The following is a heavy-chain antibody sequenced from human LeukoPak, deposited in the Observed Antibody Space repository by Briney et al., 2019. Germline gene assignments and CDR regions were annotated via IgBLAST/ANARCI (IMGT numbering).Heavy chain of an antibody. D-gene: IGHD1-26*01. V-gene: IGHV4-59*01. CDR1: GGSISSYY. J-gene: IGHJ4*02. CDR2: IYYSGST. CDR3: ARELMGASTY. Sequence: SETLSLTCTVSGGSISSYYWSWIRQPPGKGLEWIGYIYYSGSTNYNPSLKGRVTISVDTSKNQFSLKLSSVTAADTAVYYCARELMGASTYWGQGTLVTVSS.